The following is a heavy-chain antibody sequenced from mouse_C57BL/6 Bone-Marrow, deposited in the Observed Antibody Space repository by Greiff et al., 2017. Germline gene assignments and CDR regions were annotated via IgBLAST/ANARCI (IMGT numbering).Heavy chain of an antibody. D-gene: IGHD2-2*01. Sequence: EVQGVESGEGLVKPGGSLKLSCAASGFTFSSYAMSWVRQTPEKRLEWVAYISSGGDYIYYADTVKGRFTISRDNARNTLYLQMSSLKSEDTAMXYCTRDHGYDYCDYWGQGTTLTGSS. J-gene: IGHJ2*01. CDR3: TRDHGYDYCDY. V-gene: IGHV5-9-1*02. CDR1: GFTFSSYA. CDR2: ISSGGDYI.